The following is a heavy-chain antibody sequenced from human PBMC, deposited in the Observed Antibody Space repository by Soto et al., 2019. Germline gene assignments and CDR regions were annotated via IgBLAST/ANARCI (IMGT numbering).Heavy chain of an antibody. CDR2: INSEGSST. J-gene: IGHJ6*03. V-gene: IGHV3-74*01. CDR1: GFTFSSNW. Sequence: EVQLEESEGGLVQPGGSLRLSCVASGFTFSSNWVHWVRQAPGKGLVWVARINSEGSSTTYADSVKGRFTISRDNAKNTLFLQMNSLRAEDTAVYYCARSLPYYYYYYYMDVWGKGTTVTVSS. CDR3: ARSLPYYYYYYYMDV.